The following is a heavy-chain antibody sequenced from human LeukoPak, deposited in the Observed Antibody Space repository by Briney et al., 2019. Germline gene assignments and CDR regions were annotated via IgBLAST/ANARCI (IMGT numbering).Heavy chain of an antibody. CDR2: ISWNSGSI. CDR1: GFTFDDYA. D-gene: IGHD5-24*01. Sequence: PGRSLRLSCAASGFTFDDYAMHWVRQAPGKGLEWVSGISWNSGSIGYADSVKGRFTISRDNAKNSLILQMNSLRAEDTAVYYCARWAGVTDYWGQGTLVTVSS. J-gene: IGHJ4*02. V-gene: IGHV3-9*01. CDR3: ARWAGVTDY.